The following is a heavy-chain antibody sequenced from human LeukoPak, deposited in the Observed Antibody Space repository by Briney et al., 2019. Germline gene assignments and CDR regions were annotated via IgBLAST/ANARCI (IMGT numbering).Heavy chain of an antibody. CDR2: ISGSGGST. Sequence: GSLRLSCAASGFSVSDNYMSWVRQAPGKGLEWVSAISGSGGSTYYADSVKGRFSISRDNSKNTLYLQMNSLRAEDTAVYYCAKDLAYVAYWGQGTLVTVSS. D-gene: IGHD2-15*01. J-gene: IGHJ4*02. CDR1: GFSVSDNY. V-gene: IGHV3-23*01. CDR3: AKDLAYVAY.